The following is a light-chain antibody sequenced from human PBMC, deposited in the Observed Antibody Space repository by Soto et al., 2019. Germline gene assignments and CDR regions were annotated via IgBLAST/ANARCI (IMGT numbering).Light chain of an antibody. CDR3: CSLTTSHTYV. CDR2: HVT. Sequence: QSALTQPASVSGSPGQSITISCTGTSSDVGSFNHVSWYQEHPGKAPKLMIYHVTYRPSGVSNRYSGSKSGNSASLTISGLQADDEADYYCCSLTTSHTYVFGSGTKLTVL. J-gene: IGLJ1*01. CDR1: SSDVGSFNH. V-gene: IGLV2-14*01.